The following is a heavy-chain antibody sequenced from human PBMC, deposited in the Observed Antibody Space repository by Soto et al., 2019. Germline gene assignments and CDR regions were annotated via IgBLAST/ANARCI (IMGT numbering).Heavy chain of an antibody. Sequence: GASVKVSCKASGYTFTSYGISCVRQAPGQGLEWMGWISAYNGNTNYAQKLQGRVTMTTDTSTSTAYMELRSPRSDDTAVYYCARGSYYDFWSGYYADYWGQGTLVTVSS. D-gene: IGHD3-3*01. CDR1: GYTFTSYG. CDR2: ISAYNGNT. V-gene: IGHV1-18*01. CDR3: ARGSYYDFWSGYYADY. J-gene: IGHJ4*02.